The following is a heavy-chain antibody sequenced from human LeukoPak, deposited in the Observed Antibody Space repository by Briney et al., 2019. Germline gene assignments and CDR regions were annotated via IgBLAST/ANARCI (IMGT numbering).Heavy chain of an antibody. CDR3: ARDYDSII. J-gene: IGHJ4*02. V-gene: IGHV3-21*01. CDR1: GFTFSSYS. CDR2: ISSSSSYI. Sequence: GGSLRLSCAASGFTFSSYSMNWVRQAPGKGLEWVSSISSSSSYIYYSDSVKGRFTISRDNAKNSLYLQMNSQRAENKAVYYCARDYDSIIWGQGTLVTVSS. D-gene: IGHD3-22*01.